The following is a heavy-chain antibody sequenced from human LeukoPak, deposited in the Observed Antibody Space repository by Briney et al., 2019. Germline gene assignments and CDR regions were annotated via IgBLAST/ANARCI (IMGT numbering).Heavy chain of an antibody. CDR1: GFTFSSYW. D-gene: IGHD3-22*01. V-gene: IGHV3-7*01. Sequence: GGSLRLSCAASGFTFSSYWMSWVRQAPGKGLEWVANIKQEGSEKYYVDSLKGRFTISRDNAKNSLYLQMNSLRAEDTAVYYCARSPYYYDSSGYYSDAFDIWGQGTMVTVSS. CDR2: IKQEGSEK. J-gene: IGHJ3*02. CDR3: ARSPYYYDSSGYYSDAFDI.